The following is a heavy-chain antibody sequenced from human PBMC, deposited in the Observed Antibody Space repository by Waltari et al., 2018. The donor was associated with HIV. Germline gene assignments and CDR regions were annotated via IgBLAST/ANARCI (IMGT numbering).Heavy chain of an antibody. CDR2: INHSGST. J-gene: IGHJ6*02. CDR1: GGSFSGYY. Sequence: VQLQQWGAGLLQPSETLSLTCAVYGGSFSGYYWSWIRQPPGKGLEWFGEINHSGSTNYNPSLKSRVTISVDTSKNQFSLKLSSVTAADTAVYYCARGLGLRRMYSTAPGGYYYGMDVWGQGTTVTVSS. CDR3: ARGLGLRRMYSTAPGGYYYGMDV. V-gene: IGHV4-34*01. D-gene: IGHD6-13*01.